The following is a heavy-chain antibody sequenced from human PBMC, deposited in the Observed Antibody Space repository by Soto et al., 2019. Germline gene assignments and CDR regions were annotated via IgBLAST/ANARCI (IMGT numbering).Heavy chain of an antibody. Sequence: GASVKVSCKASGYTFTKFHIHWVRQAPGQGLEWMGMIDPSGGVTRDAQRFQGRITMTSDTSTSSVYMELRGLTSEDTAVYYCARDVIGHDNHATIGYYFDHPGPGTLVTLPS. CDR2: IDPSGGVT. CDR3: ARDVIGHDNHATIGYYFDH. J-gene: IGHJ4*02. CDR1: GYTFTKFH. D-gene: IGHD3-22*01. V-gene: IGHV1-46*01.